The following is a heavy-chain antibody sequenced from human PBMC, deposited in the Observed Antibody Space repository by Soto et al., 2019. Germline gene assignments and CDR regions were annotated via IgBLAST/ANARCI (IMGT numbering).Heavy chain of an antibody. CDR1: GDSISSGDYY. Sequence: SETLSLTCTVSGDSISSGDYYWSWIRQHPGKGLEWIGYIYYSGNTYYNPSLTSRVTISVDTSRNQFSLNLSSVTAADTAVYYCARGRTLDSSSSYPFDYWGQGTLVTVS. D-gene: IGHD6-6*01. V-gene: IGHV4-31*03. CDR2: IYYSGNT. J-gene: IGHJ4*02. CDR3: ARGRTLDSSSSYPFDY.